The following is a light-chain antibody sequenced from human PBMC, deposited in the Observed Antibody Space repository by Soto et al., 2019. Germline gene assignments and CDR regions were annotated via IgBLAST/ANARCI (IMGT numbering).Light chain of an antibody. CDR3: ATWDGSLSVVV. Sequence: QSVLTQPPSVSAAPGQRVTISCSGNSSNVGDNFVSWYQQPPEAAPKLLIYDNHKRPSGIPDRFSGSKSGTSATLGITGLQTGGEADYYCATWDGSLSVVVFGGGTTLTVL. CDR2: DNH. V-gene: IGLV1-51*01. J-gene: IGLJ3*02. CDR1: SSNVGDNF.